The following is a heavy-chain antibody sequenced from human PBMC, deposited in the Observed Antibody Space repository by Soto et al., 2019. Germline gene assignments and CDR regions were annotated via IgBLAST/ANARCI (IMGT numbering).Heavy chain of an antibody. V-gene: IGHV4-4*02. Sequence: QVQLQESGPGLVMPSGTLSLTCAVSGGSISNSNWWSWVRQPPGKGLEWIGEIYHSGSTNYNPSLKSRVTLSVDKYKNQFSLKLSSVTAADTAVYYCARNYYGSGSLDYWGQGTLVTVSS. CDR3: ARNYYGSGSLDY. CDR2: IYHSGST. J-gene: IGHJ4*02. CDR1: GGSISNSNW. D-gene: IGHD3-10*01.